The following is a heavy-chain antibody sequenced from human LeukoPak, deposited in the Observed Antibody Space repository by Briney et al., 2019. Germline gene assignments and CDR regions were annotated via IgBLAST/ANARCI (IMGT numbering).Heavy chain of an antibody. D-gene: IGHD6-13*01. J-gene: IGHJ4*02. CDR3: ARGMNKRYSSSWYYY. V-gene: IGHV1-2*02. Sequence: ASVKVSCRASGYTFTGYYMHWVRQAPGQGLEWMGWINPNSGGTNYAQKFQGRVTMTRDTSISTAYMELSRLRSDDTAVYYCARGMNKRYSSSWYYYWGQGTLVTVSS. CDR1: GYTFTGYY. CDR2: INPNSGGT.